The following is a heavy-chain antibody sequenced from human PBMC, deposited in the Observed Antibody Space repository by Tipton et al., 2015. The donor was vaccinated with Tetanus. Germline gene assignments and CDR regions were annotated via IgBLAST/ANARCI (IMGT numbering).Heavy chain of an antibody. V-gene: IGHV1-2*02. J-gene: IGHJ6*02. Sequence: QVQLVQSGAEVKKPGASVKVSCKASGYTFTGYYIYWVRQAPGQGLEWMGWIDPNSGGTVYEQKFQGRVTMTRDTPISTAYMELRSLRSDDTAVYYCARDRGDYIYYGMDVWGPGTTVTVS. CDR3: ARDRGDYIYYGMDV. CDR1: GYTFTGYY. D-gene: IGHD3-22*01. CDR2: IDPNSGGT.